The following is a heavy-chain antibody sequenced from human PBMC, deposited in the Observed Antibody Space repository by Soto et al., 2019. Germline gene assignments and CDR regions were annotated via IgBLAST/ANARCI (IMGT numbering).Heavy chain of an antibody. D-gene: IGHD5-12*01. Sequence: GASVKVSCKASGFTFTSSAVQWVRQARGQRLEWIGWIVVGSGNTNYAQKFQGRVTITRDMSTSTAYMELSSLRFEDTAVYYCASDQGYSGYVGTLDYWGQGTLVTVSS. J-gene: IGHJ4*02. V-gene: IGHV1-58*01. CDR3: ASDQGYSGYVGTLDY. CDR1: GFTFTSSA. CDR2: IVVGSGNT.